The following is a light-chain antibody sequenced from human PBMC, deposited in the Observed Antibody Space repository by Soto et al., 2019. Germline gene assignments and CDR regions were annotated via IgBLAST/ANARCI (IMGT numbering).Light chain of an antibody. J-gene: IGLJ1*01. Sequence: QSALTQPRSVSGSPGQSVTISCTGTSSDVGGYNYVSWYQQHPGKAPKLMIYDVSKRPSGVPDRFSGSKSGNTASLTISGLQAEDEADYYCFSYAGSSYYVFVTGTKLTVL. CDR2: DVS. CDR1: SSDVGGYNY. CDR3: FSYAGSSYYV. V-gene: IGLV2-11*01.